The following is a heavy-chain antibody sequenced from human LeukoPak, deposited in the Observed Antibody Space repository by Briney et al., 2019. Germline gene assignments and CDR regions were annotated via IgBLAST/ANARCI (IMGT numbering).Heavy chain of an antibody. CDR1: GGSISSHY. V-gene: IGHV4-59*11. CDR2: IYYSGST. Sequence: PSETLSLTCTVSGGSISSHYWSWIRQPPGKGLEWIGYIYYSGSTNYNPSFKSRVTISVDTSKNQFSLKLSSVTAADTAVYYCARERSTVNWFDPWGQGTLVTVSS. D-gene: IGHD4-17*01. CDR3: ARERSTVNWFDP. J-gene: IGHJ5*02.